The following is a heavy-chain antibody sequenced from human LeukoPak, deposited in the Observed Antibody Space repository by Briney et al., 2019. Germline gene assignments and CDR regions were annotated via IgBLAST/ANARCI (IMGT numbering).Heavy chain of an antibody. Sequence: GGSLRLSCAASGFTFSSHSMNWVRQAPGKGLEWVSSISSSSSYIYYADSVKGRFTISRDNAKNSLYLQMNSLRAEDTAVYYCARGMATIDGYYYYMDVWGKGTTVTVSS. V-gene: IGHV3-21*01. CDR1: GFTFSSHS. D-gene: IGHD5-24*01. J-gene: IGHJ6*03. CDR3: ARGMATIDGYYYYMDV. CDR2: ISSSSSYI.